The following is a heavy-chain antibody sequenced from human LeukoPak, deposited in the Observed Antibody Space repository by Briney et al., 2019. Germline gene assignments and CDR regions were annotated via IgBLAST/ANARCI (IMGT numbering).Heavy chain of an antibody. CDR1: GYTLTELS. J-gene: IGHJ6*02. V-gene: IGHV1-24*01. Sequence: ASVKVSCKVSGYTLTELSMHWVRQAPGKGLEWMGGFDPEDGETIYAQKFQGRVTMTEDTSTDTAYMELSSLRSEDTAVYYCATGKSITIFGVVPNYHYGMDVWGQGTTVTVSS. CDR2: FDPEDGET. D-gene: IGHD3-3*01. CDR3: ATGKSITIFGVVPNYHYGMDV.